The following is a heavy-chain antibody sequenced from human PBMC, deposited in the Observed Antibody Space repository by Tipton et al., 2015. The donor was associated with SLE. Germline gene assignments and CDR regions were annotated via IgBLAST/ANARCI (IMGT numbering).Heavy chain of an antibody. D-gene: IGHD2-8*02. V-gene: IGHV3-7*01. J-gene: IGHJ3*02. CDR3: AKDAGGRGYDAFDI. CDR2: IKQDGSEK. Sequence: SLRLSCAASGFTFSSYWMSWVRQAPGKGLEWVANIKQDGSEKYYVDSVKGRFTISRDNSKNTLYLQMNSLRAEDTAMFYCAKDAGGRGYDAFDIWGQGTMVTVSS. CDR1: GFTFSSYW.